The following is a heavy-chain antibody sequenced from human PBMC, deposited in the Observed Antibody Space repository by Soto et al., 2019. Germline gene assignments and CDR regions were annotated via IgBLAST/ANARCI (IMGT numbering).Heavy chain of an antibody. D-gene: IGHD2-21*02. V-gene: IGHV1-69*13. CDR3: ASSRSGGDPVDY. J-gene: IGHJ4*02. CDR2: IIPIFGTA. CDR1: GGTFSSYA. Sequence: SVKVSCKASGGTFSSYAISWVRQAPGQGLEWMGGIIPIFGTANYAQKFQGRVTITADESTSTAYMELSSLRSENTAVYYCASSRSGGDPVDYWGQGTLVTAPQ.